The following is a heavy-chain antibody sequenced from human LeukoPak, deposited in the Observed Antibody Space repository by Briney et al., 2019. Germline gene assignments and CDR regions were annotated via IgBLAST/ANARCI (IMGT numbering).Heavy chain of an antibody. V-gene: IGHV3-30*03. D-gene: IGHD6-13*01. J-gene: IGHJ4*02. CDR2: ISYDGGNQ. CDR3: ARDKVEQQLAYFDY. CDR1: GFTFISYG. Sequence: GGSLRLSCEASGFTFISYGVHWVRQAPGKGLEWVSVISYDGGNQKYADSVKGRFTISRDNSKNTLYLQMNSLGAEDRAVYYCARDKVEQQLAYFDYWGQGTLVTVSS.